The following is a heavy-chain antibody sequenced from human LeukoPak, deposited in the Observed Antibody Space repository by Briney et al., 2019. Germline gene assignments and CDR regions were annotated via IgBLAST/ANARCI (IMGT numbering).Heavy chain of an antibody. CDR3: ARGRSITLLRGVAMSDGFDI. Sequence: GGSLRLSCAASGFTFSTYRMNWVRQAPGKGLEWVSFIDTSGTYIYYGESMKGRFTISRDNAKNSLYLQMNGLRAEDTAVYYCARGRSITLLRGVAMSDGFDIWGQGTMVAVSS. J-gene: IGHJ3*02. D-gene: IGHD3-10*01. V-gene: IGHV3-21*01. CDR2: IDTSGTYI. CDR1: GFTFSTYR.